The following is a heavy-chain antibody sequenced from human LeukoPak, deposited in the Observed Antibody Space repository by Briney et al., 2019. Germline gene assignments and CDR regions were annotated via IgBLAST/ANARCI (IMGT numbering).Heavy chain of an antibody. V-gene: IGHV3-48*02. CDR1: GFTFNDFG. Sequence: GGSLRLSCAASGFTFNDFGMNWVRQAPGKGLDWVSYISRDSAAKRYADSVKGRFTISRDKAKNSLYLQMNSLRDEDTAVYFCARDLGGSKGGLDVWGQETTVTVSS. CDR3: ARDLGGSKGGLDV. D-gene: IGHD3-16*01. CDR2: ISRDSAAK. J-gene: IGHJ6*02.